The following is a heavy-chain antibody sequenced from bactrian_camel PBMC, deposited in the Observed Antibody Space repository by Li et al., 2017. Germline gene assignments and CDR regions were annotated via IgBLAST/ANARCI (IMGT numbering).Heavy chain of an antibody. V-gene: IGHV3S55*01. Sequence: HVQLVESGGGSVQTGGSLRLSCVASGDTIGRYCMGWFRQIPDKEREGVAGIESDGSTSYADSVKGRFTIYRDHYKNSLYLQMNSLKTEDTAVYYCPQGRRTSGGHECRYYWGQGTQVTVS. J-gene: IGHJ4*01. CDR1: GDTIGRYC. D-gene: IGHD7*01. CDR3: PQGRRTSGGHECRYY. CDR2: IESDGST.